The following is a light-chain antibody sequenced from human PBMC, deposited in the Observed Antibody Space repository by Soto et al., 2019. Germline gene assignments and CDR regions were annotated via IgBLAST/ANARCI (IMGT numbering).Light chain of an antibody. CDR2: RAS. V-gene: IGKV3-15*01. J-gene: IGKJ1*01. Sequence: EIGMTQSPATLSVSPGKRATLSCRASQTVYSNVAWYQQRPGQAPRLLIYRASSRAIDIPARFSGSGSGTEFTLTISSLQSEDSAVYYCQHYQNLWAFGQGTKVDIK. CDR3: QHYQNLWA. CDR1: QTVYSN.